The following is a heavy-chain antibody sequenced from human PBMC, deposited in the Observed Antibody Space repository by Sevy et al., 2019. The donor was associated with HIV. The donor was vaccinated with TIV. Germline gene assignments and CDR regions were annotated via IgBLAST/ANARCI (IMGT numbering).Heavy chain of an antibody. J-gene: IGHJ5*01. CDR2: FYNSGNT. Sequence: SETLSLTCIVSGDSINNYFWSWIRQPPGKGLEWIGYFYNSGNTNYNPSLKSRVTKSVDTSKKQVSLKLSSVTAADTAVYYCARGYCSGGTCYSTDQYNWFDSWDQGILVTVSS. V-gene: IGHV4-59*01. D-gene: IGHD2-15*01. CDR1: GDSINNYF. CDR3: ARGYCSGGTCYSTDQYNWFDS.